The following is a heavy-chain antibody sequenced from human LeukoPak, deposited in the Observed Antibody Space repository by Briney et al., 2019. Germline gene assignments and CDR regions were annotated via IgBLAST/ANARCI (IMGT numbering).Heavy chain of an antibody. V-gene: IGHV3-33*01. D-gene: IGHD6-13*01. CDR1: GFTFSSYG. CDR2: IRYDGGKE. J-gene: IGHJ5*02. Sequence: PGRSLRLSCAASGFTFSSYGMHWVRQAPGQGLEWVALIRYDGGKEYYADSVKGRFTTSRDNSKNTLYLQMNSLRAEDTAVYYCAPSEEKQQLDPWGQGTLVTVSS. CDR3: APSEEKQQLDP.